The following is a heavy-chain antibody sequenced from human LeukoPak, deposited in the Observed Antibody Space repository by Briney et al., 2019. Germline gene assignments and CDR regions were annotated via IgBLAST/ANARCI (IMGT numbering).Heavy chain of an antibody. CDR3: ARGGAHDYGDYGAFDI. V-gene: IGHV4-59*01. CDR1: GGSISSYY. Sequence: SETLSLTCTVSGGSISSYYWSWIRQPPGKGLEWIGYIYYSGSTNYNPSLKSRVTISVDTSKNQFSLKLSSVTAADTAVYYCARGGAHDYGDYGAFDIWGQGTMVTVSS. D-gene: IGHD4-17*01. J-gene: IGHJ3*02. CDR2: IYYSGST.